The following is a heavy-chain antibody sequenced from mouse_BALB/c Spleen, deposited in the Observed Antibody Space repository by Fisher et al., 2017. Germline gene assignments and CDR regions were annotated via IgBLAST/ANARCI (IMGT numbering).Heavy chain of an antibody. CDR3: ARAATMITTRVWYFDV. J-gene: IGHJ1*01. V-gene: IGHV1-39*01. D-gene: IGHD2-4*01. Sequence: KFKGKATLTVDKSSSTAYMQLNSLTSEDSAVYYCARAATMITTRVWYFDVWGAGTTVTVSS.